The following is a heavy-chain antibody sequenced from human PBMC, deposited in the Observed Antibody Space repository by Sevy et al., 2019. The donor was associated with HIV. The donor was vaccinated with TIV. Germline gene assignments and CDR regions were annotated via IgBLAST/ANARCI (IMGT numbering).Heavy chain of an antibody. V-gene: IGHV1-18*01. D-gene: IGHD2-15*01. Sequence: ASVKVSCEASGYIFTTYRISWVRQAPGQGLEWLGWISPHNGDTNYVQKFQGRVTMITDTSTSAAFMELRSLGADDTALYYCARAYCSGGRCYSLAYWGQGTLVTVSS. CDR3: ARAYCSGGRCYSLAY. J-gene: IGHJ4*02. CDR1: GYIFTTYR. CDR2: ISPHNGDT.